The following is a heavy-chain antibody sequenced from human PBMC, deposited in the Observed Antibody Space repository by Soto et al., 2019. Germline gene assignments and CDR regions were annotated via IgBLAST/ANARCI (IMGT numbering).Heavy chain of an antibody. CDR1: GGSISSGDYY. D-gene: IGHD5-18*01. Sequence: QVQLQESGPGLVKPSQTLSLTCTVSGGSISSGDYYWSWIRQPPGKGLEWLGYIYYSGSTYYNPFPKGRVTISVDTSKNQFSLKLTSVTAADTAVYYCARGYGYGCLDYWGQGTLVTVSS. CDR3: ARGYGYGCLDY. V-gene: IGHV4-30-4*01. CDR2: IYYSGST. J-gene: IGHJ4*02.